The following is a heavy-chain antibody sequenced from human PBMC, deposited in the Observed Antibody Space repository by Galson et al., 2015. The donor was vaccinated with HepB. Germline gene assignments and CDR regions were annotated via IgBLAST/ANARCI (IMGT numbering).Heavy chain of an antibody. CDR1: EDSVSSNRAA. CDR3: AREGDYGPNWFDP. CDR2: TYYKSKWYN. V-gene: IGHV6-1*01. J-gene: IGHJ5*02. D-gene: IGHD4-17*01. Sequence: CAISEDSVSSNRAAWNWIRQSPSRGLEWLGRTYYKSKWYNDYAVSVKSRITINPDTSKNQFSLQVKSVTPEDTAVYYCAREGDYGPNWFDPWGQGTLVTVSS.